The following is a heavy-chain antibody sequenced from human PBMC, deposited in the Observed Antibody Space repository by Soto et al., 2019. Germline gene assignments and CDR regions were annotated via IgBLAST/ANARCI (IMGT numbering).Heavy chain of an antibody. CDR3: ARDLRAEESGIDY. CDR2: ISSSSSYT. CDR1: GFTFSDYY. V-gene: IGHV3-11*05. D-gene: IGHD1-26*01. Sequence: QVQLVESGGGLVKPGGSLRLSCAASGFTFSDYYMSWIRQAPGKGLEWVSYISSSSSYTNYADSVKGRFTISRDNAKNSLYLQMNSLRAEDTAVYYCARDLRAEESGIDYWGQGTLVTVSS. J-gene: IGHJ4*02.